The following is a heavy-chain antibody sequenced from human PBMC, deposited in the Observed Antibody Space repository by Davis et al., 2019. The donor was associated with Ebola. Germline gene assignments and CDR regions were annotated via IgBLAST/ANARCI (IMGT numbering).Heavy chain of an antibody. D-gene: IGHD3-9*01. CDR3: AGATGYYRHGMDV. Sequence: GGSLRLSCAASGFTFSSYWMSWVRQAPGKGLEWVANIKQDGSEKYYVDSVKGRFTISRDNAKNSLYLQMNSLRDEDTAVYYCAGATGYYRHGMDVWGQGTTVTVSS. CDR1: GFTFSSYW. CDR2: IKQDGSEK. V-gene: IGHV3-7*01. J-gene: IGHJ6*02.